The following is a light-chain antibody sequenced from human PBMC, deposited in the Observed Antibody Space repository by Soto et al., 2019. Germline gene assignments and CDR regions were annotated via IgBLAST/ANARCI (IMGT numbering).Light chain of an antibody. V-gene: IGKV3-11*01. CDR3: QQRSNWQWT. J-gene: IGKJ1*01. Sequence: EIVLTQSPATLSLSPGVRATLSCRARQSVSSYLAWFQQKPGQAPRLLIYDASNRATDIPARFSGSGSGTDFTLAISSLDPEDFAVYYCQQRSNWQWTFGQGTKVEIK. CDR1: QSVSSY. CDR2: DAS.